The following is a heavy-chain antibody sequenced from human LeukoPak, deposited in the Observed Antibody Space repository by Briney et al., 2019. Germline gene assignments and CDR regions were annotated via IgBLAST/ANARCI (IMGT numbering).Heavy chain of an antibody. D-gene: IGHD3-22*01. Sequence: GGSLRLSCAASGFTFSSYGMSWVRQAPGKGLEWVSAITSSGGSTYYADSVKGRFTISRDNSKNTLYLQMNSLRAEDTALYFCAKGSYYYDSSGYSSFGYWGQGTLVTVSS. J-gene: IGHJ4*02. V-gene: IGHV3-23*01. CDR3: AKGSYYYDSSGYSSFGY. CDR2: ITSSGGST. CDR1: GFTFSSYG.